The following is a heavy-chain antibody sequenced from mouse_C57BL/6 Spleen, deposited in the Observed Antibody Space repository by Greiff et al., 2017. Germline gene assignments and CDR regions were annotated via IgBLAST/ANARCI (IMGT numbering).Heavy chain of an antibody. CDR2: INPNYGTT. J-gene: IGHJ4*01. Sequence: EVKLVESGPELVKPGASVKISCKASGYSFTDYNMNWVKQSNGKSLEWIGVINPNYGTTSYNQKFKGKATLTVDQSSSTAYMQLNSLTSEDSAVYYCARSWYGSSNYYAMDYWGQGTSVTVSS. D-gene: IGHD1-1*01. V-gene: IGHV1-39*01. CDR1: GYSFTDYN. CDR3: ARSWYGSSNYYAMDY.